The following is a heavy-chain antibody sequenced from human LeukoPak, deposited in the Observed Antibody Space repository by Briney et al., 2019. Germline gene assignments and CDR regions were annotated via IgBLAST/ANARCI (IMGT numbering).Heavy chain of an antibody. D-gene: IGHD4-17*01. CDR2: IYPGDSHT. J-gene: IGHJ3*02. Sequence: GESLQISCKGSGYRFTSYWIGWVRRVPGKGLEWMGFIYPGDSHTRYSPSFQGQVTISADKSISTAYLQWSSLKASDTAMYYCARHAQNDYGDYEGAFDIWGQGTMVTVSS. V-gene: IGHV5-51*01. CDR1: GYRFTSYW. CDR3: ARHAQNDYGDYEGAFDI.